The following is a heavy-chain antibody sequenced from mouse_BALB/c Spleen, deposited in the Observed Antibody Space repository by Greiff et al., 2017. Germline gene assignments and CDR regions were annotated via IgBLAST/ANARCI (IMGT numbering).Heavy chain of an antibody. Sequence: EVQLQESGGGLVQPGGSRKLSCAASGFTFSSFGMHWVRQAPEKGLEWVAYISSGSSTIYYADTVKGRFTISRDNPKNTLFLQMTSLRSEDTAMYYCARRGYGYDDYFDYWGQGTTLTVSS. CDR3: ARRGYGYDDYFDY. CDR2: ISSGSSTI. D-gene: IGHD2-2*01. V-gene: IGHV5-17*02. J-gene: IGHJ2*01. CDR1: GFTFSSFG.